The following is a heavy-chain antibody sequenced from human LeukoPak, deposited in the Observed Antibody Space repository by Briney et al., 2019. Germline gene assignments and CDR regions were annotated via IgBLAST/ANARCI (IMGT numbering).Heavy chain of an antibody. V-gene: IGHV3-23*01. Sequence: GGSLRLSCAASGFTFSSYSMNWVRQAPGKGLEWVSAISGSGGSTYYADSVKGRFTISRDNSKNTLYLQMNSLRAEDTAVYYCAKEGGLRYFDWLLDNYFDYWGQGTLVTVSS. CDR3: AKEGGLRYFDWLLDNYFDY. CDR1: GFTFSSYS. J-gene: IGHJ4*02. CDR2: ISGSGGST. D-gene: IGHD3-9*01.